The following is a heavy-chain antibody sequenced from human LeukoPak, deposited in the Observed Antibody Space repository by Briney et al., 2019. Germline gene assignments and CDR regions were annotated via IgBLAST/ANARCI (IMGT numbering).Heavy chain of an antibody. J-gene: IGHJ4*02. V-gene: IGHV3-21*01. CDR2: ISSSSSYI. D-gene: IGHD1-7*01. CDR3: AREKPGTPMQGAVDY. CDR1: GFTFSSYS. Sequence: PGGSLRLSCAASGFTFSSYSMNWVRQAPGKGLEWVSSISSSSSYIYYADSVKGRFTISRDNAKNSLYLQMNSLRAEDTAVYYCAREKPGTPMQGAVDYWGQGTLVTVSS.